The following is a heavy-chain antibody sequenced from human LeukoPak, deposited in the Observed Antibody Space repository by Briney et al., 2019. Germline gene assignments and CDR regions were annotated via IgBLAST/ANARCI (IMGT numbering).Heavy chain of an antibody. CDR2: FYSGGST. CDR1: GFTVISNY. D-gene: IGHD6-19*01. Sequence: PGGSLRLSCAASGFTVISNYMSWVRPAPGKGLEWVSLFYSGGSTYYADSVKGRFTISRDNSKNTLYLHMNNLRAEDAAVYYCAREADNYGMDVWGQGTTVAVSS. V-gene: IGHV3-53*01. CDR3: AREADNYGMDV. J-gene: IGHJ6*02.